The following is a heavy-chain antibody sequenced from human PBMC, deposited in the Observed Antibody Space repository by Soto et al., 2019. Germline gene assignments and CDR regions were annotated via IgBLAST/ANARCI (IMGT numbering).Heavy chain of an antibody. CDR3: ATESVVPAATYYYYYGMDV. CDR1: GYTLTELS. D-gene: IGHD2-2*01. J-gene: IGHJ6*02. V-gene: IGHV1-24*01. CDR2: FDPEDGET. Sequence: QVQLVQSGAEVKKPGASVKVSCKVSGYTLTELSMHWVRQAPGKGLEWMGGFDPEDGETSYAQKFQGRVTMTEDTSTDTAYMELSSLRSEDTAVYYCATESVVPAATYYYYYGMDVWGQGTTVTVSS.